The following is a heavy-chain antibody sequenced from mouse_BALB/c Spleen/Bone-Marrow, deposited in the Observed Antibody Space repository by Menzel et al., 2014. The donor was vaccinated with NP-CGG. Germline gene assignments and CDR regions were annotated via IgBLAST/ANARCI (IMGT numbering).Heavy chain of an antibody. J-gene: IGHJ4*01. CDR3: ARSVFDGYSEAMVF. V-gene: IGHV1-54*03. CDR1: GYAFTNYL. CDR2: INPGSGGI. D-gene: IGHD2-3*01. Sequence: AQLQQYGTDLVRPGTLEKVSCKASGYAFTNYLIEWIKQRPGQGLEGIGVINPGSGGIKYNERFKGKATMTEDKSSSTAYLQLSSLTSDDSAVFCCARSVFDGYSEAMVFCGQGTSVTVSS.